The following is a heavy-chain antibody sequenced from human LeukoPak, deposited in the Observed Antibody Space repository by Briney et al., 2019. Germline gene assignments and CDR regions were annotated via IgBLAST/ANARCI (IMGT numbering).Heavy chain of an antibody. CDR1: GYTFTGYY. V-gene: IGHV1-2*02. J-gene: IGHJ4*02. CDR2: INPNSGGT. Sequence: EASVTVSCKASGYTFTGYYMHLVRQAPGQGLEWMGWINPNSGGTNYAQKFQGGVTMTRDTSISTAYMELSRLRSDDTAVYYCASYNSKTMTYYYDSSGPEDYWGQGTLVTVSS. CDR3: ASYNSKTMTYYYDSSGPEDY. D-gene: IGHD3-22*01.